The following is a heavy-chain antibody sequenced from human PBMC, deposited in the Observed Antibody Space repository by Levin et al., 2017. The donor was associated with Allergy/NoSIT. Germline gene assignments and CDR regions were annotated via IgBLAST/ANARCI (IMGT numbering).Heavy chain of an antibody. V-gene: IGHV4-39*01. CDR3: AADFKLAGTATVHYYGMDV. CDR2: IYDSGST. J-gene: IGHJ6*02. Sequence: SETLSLTCIVSGGSIGSDYYYWGWIRQPPGKGLEWIGKIYDSGSTYYNPSLNSRVTISVDTSKKQFSLKLTSVTAADTAVYYCAADFKLAGTATVHYYGMDVWGQGTTVIVS. CDR1: GGSIGSDYYY. D-gene: IGHD6-19*01.